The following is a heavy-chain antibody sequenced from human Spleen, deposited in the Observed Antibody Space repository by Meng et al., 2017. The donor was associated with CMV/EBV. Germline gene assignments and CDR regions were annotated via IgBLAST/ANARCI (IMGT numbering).Heavy chain of an antibody. CDR1: GFTFSSYG. D-gene: IGHD2-2*01. CDR3: ARYSTSNAFDI. V-gene: IGHV3-30*02. CDR2: IRYDGSNK. Sequence: GESLKISCAASGFTFSSYGMHWVRQAPGKGLEWVAFIRYDGSNKYYADSVKGRFTISRDIAKNSLFLQMNSLRAEDTALYYCARYSTSNAFDIWGQGTMVTVSS. J-gene: IGHJ3*02.